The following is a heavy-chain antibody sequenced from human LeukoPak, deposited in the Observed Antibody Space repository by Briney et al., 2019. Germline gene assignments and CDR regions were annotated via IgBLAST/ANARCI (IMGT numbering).Heavy chain of an antibody. V-gene: IGHV4-59*08. CDR1: GGSISGYY. CDR2: MYSSGST. CDR3: ARHLKEKYCTGGSCGFDY. D-gene: IGHD2-15*01. J-gene: IGHJ4*02. Sequence: SGTLSLTCTVSGGSISGYYWSWIRQPPGKGPEWIGFMYSSGSTYYIPSLRSRVTMSVDTSKNQFFMHLSSVTAADTAVYYCARHLKEKYCTGGSCGFDYWGQGTLVTVSS.